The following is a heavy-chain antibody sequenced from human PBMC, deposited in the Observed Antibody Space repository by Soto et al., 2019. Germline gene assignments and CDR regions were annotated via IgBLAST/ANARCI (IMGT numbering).Heavy chain of an antibody. CDR2: IYYSGST. Sequence: QVQLQESGPGLVKPSQTLSLTCTVSGGSISSGGYYWSWIRQHPGKGLEWIGYIYYSGSTYYNPSLKSRVTISVDTSKNQFSLKLSSVTAADTAVYYCARDGPYYDFWSGYYSRSYYYYGMDVWGQGTTVTVSS. V-gene: IGHV4-31*03. CDR3: ARDGPYYDFWSGYYSRSYYYYGMDV. J-gene: IGHJ6*02. CDR1: GGSISSGGYY. D-gene: IGHD3-3*01.